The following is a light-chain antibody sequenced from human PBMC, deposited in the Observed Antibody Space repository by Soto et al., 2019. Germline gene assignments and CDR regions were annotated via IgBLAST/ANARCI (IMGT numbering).Light chain of an antibody. V-gene: IGKV1-39*01. Sequence: DIPMTQSPSSLSASVGDRVTITCRASQSISSYLNWYQQKPGKAPKLLIYAASSWQSGVPSRFSGSGSGTDFPLSISSLEPEDFAAYYCQQSDSTPWTFGQGTKVEI. CDR2: AAS. CDR1: QSISSY. J-gene: IGKJ1*01. CDR3: QQSDSTPWT.